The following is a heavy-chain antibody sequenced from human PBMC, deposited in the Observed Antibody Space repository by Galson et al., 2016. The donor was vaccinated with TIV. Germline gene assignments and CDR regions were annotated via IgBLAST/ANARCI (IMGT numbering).Heavy chain of an antibody. CDR2: ISGGGGST. J-gene: IGHJ6*02. V-gene: IGHV3-23*01. CDR3: TKVPSSGFSYYYGLDV. D-gene: IGHD3-22*01. Sequence: SLRLSCAASGFTFSIFAMTWVRQAPGMGLEWVSAISGGGGSTYYADSVKGRFTISRDNSKNTLFLQMTSLRAEDTAVHYCTKVPSSGFSYYYGLDVWGQGTTVTVSS. CDR1: GFTFSIFA.